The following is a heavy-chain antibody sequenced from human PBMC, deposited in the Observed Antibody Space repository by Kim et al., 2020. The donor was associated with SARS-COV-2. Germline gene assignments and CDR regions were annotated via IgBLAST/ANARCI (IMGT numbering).Heavy chain of an antibody. D-gene: IGHD3-22*01. Sequence: GGSLRLSCAASGFTFSSYAMHWVRQAPGKGLEWVAVISYDGSNKYYADSVKGRFTISRDNSKNTLYLRMNSLRAEDTAVYYCAREGDYYDSSGYLVFDAFDIWGQGTMVTVSS. CDR1: GFTFSSYA. J-gene: IGHJ3*02. CDR3: AREGDYYDSSGYLVFDAFDI. V-gene: IGHV3-30-3*01. CDR2: ISYDGSNK.